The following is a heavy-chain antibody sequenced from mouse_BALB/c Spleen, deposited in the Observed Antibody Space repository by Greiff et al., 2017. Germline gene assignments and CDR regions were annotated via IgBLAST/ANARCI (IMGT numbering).Heavy chain of an antibody. CDR2: IYPSDSYT. CDR1: GYTFTSYW. D-gene: IGHD2-2*01. CDR3: TRSGGYDRDY. V-gene: IGHV1-69*02. Sequence: QVQLKQPGAELVRPGASVKLSCKASGYTFTSYWINWVKQRPGQGLEWIGNIYPSDSYTNYNQKFKDKATLTVDKSSSTAYMQLSSPTSEDSAVYYCTRSGGYDRDYWGQGTTLTVSS. J-gene: IGHJ2*01.